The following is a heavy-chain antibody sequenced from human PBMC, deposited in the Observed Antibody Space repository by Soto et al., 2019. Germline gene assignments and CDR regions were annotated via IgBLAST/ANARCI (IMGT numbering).Heavy chain of an antibody. CDR2: SRDKVHSHTT. V-gene: IGHV3-72*01. Sequence: EVQLAESGGGLVQPGGSLRLSCAASGFTCSDHYMDWVRQSPGKGLEWVGRSRDKVHSHTTEYAASVTGRFTISRGDSENSLYLQMNSLKTEDTAVYYCARGVVSTGYFDYWGQGTLVTVSS. CDR1: GFTCSDHY. J-gene: IGHJ4*02. CDR3: ARGVVSTGYFDY. D-gene: IGHD5-12*01.